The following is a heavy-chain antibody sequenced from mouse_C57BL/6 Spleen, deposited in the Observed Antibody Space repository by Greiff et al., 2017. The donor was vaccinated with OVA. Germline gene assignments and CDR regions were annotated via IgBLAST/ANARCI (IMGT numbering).Heavy chain of an antibody. V-gene: IGHV6-3*01. CDR1: GFTFSNYW. Sequence: EVKLMESGGGLVQPGGSMKLSCVASGFTFSNYWMNWVRQSPEKGLEWVAQIRLKSDNYATHYAESVKGRFTISRDDSKSSVYLQMNNLRAEDTGIYYCTLHGGDWYFDVWGTGTTVTVSS. CDR3: TLHGGDWYFDV. CDR2: IRLKSDNYAT. J-gene: IGHJ1*03.